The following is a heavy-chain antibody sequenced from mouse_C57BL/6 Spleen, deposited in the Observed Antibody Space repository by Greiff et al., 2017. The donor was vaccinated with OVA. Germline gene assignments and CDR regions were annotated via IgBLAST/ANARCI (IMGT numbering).Heavy chain of an antibody. CDR2: IYPRSGNT. D-gene: IGHD1-1*01. Sequence: VKLQESGAELARPGASVKLSCKASGYTFTSYGISWVKQRTGQGLEWIGEIYPRSGNTYYNEKFKGKATLTADKSSSTAYMELRSLTSEDSAVYFCARIYGSSLWFAYWGQGTLVTVSA. CDR1: GYTFTSYG. CDR3: ARIYGSSLWFAY. V-gene: IGHV1-81*01. J-gene: IGHJ3*01.